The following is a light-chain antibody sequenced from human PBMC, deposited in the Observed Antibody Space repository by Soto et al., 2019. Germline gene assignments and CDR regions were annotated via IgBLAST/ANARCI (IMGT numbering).Light chain of an antibody. J-gene: IGKJ2*01. CDR1: QSISTY. V-gene: IGKV1-39*01. CDR2: GAS. CDR3: QQGYSIPYT. Sequence: DIQMTQSPSSLSVSVGDRVTITCRASQSISTYLNWYQQKPGKAPKLLIYGASSLQSGVPSRFSGSGSGTDFTLTISSVQPEDFATYCCQQGYSIPYTFGQGT.